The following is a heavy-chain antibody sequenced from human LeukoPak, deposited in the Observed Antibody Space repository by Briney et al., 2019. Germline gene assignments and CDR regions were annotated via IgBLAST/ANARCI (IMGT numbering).Heavy chain of an antibody. Sequence: GGSLRLSCAASGFTFDDYAMHWVRQAPGKGLEWVSGISWNSGSIGYADPVKGRFTISRDNAKNSLYLQMNSLRAEDTALYYCAKAISYYGDYGAYYFDYWGQGTLVTVSS. CDR1: GFTFDDYA. CDR2: ISWNSGSI. V-gene: IGHV3-9*01. CDR3: AKAISYYGDYGAYYFDY. J-gene: IGHJ4*02. D-gene: IGHD4-17*01.